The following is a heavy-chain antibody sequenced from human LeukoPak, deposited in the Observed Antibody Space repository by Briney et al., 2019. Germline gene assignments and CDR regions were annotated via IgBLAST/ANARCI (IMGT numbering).Heavy chain of an antibody. D-gene: IGHD3-10*01. CDR2: IYYSGST. CDR1: DDSISSYY. CDR3: ARGRAFRYGSGSYDY. V-gene: IGHV4-59*01. J-gene: IGHJ4*02. Sequence: PSETLSLTCTVSDDSISSYYWSWIRQPPGKGLEWIGYIYYSGSTNYNPSLKSRVTISVDTSKNQFSLKLSSVTAADTAVYYCARGRAFRYGSGSYDYWGQGTLVTVSS.